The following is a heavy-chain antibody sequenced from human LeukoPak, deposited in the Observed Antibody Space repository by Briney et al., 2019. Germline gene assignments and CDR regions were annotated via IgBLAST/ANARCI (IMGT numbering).Heavy chain of an antibody. D-gene: IGHD6-13*01. Sequence: GGSLRLSCAASGFTFSSYDMHWVRQATGKGLEWVSAIGTAGDTYYPGSVKGRFTISRDNSKNTLYLQMNSLRAEDTAVYYCAKQVVSGSSWYKLSYYYYMDVWGKGTTVTVSS. V-gene: IGHV3-13*01. J-gene: IGHJ6*03. CDR1: GFTFSSYD. CDR2: IGTAGDT. CDR3: AKQVVSGSSWYKLSYYYYMDV.